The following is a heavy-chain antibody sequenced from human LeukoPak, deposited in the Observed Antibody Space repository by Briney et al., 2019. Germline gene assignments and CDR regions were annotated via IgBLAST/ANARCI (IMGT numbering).Heavy chain of an antibody. D-gene: IGHD5-12*01. V-gene: IGHV3-23*01. Sequence: QAGGSLRLSCAASGFTFSSYAMSWVRQAPGKGLEWVSAISGSGGSTYYADSVKGRFTISRDNSKNTLYLQMNSLRAEDTAVYYCAKAGWLRLRPPAFGYWGQGTLVTVSS. CDR2: ISGSGGST. J-gene: IGHJ4*02. CDR3: AKAGWLRLRPPAFGY. CDR1: GFTFSSYA.